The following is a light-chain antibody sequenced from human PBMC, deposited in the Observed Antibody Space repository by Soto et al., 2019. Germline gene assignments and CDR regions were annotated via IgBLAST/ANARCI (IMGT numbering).Light chain of an antibody. V-gene: IGKV1-33*01. CDR2: DTS. Sequence: DIQMTQSPSSLSVGAVGTVTITCRASQDVSDHLNWYQQKPGKAPKLLIYDTSNLETGVPSRFSGSGTGTIFTLTINSLQPEDIATYYCQQYDNLVINFGQGTRLEN. J-gene: IGKJ5*01. CDR3: QQYDNLVIN. CDR1: QDVSDH.